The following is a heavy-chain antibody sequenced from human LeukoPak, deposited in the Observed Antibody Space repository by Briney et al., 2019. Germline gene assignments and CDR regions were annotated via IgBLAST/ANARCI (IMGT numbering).Heavy chain of an antibody. J-gene: IGHJ4*02. CDR1: GYTFTVYS. CDR3: ARGQPVVVPAADLDY. D-gene: IGHD2-2*01. CDR2: INPNSGGT. V-gene: IGHV1-2*02. Sequence: ASVKVSSKDSGYTFTVYSMRWVRQAPGQGLEWMGWINPNSGGTNYAQKFQGRVTMTRATSISTAYMELSRLRSDDTAVYYCARGQPVVVPAADLDYWGQGTLVTVSS.